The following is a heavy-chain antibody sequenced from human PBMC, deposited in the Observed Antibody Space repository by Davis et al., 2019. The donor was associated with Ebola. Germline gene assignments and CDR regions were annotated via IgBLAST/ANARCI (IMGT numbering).Heavy chain of an antibody. CDR1: GYSFTSYW. CDR3: ARQGGVYCSGGSCYSDY. V-gene: IGHV5-51*01. J-gene: IGHJ4*02. CDR2: IYPGDSDT. Sequence: GESLKISCKASGYSFTSYWISWVRQLPGKGLEWMGIIYPGDSDTRYSPSFQGQVTISADRSISTAYLQWSSLKASDTAMYYCARQGGVYCSGGSCYSDYWGQGTLVTVSS. D-gene: IGHD2-15*01.